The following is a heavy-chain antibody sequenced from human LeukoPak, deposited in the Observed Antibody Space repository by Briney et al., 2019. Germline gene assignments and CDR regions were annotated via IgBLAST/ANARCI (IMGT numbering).Heavy chain of an antibody. D-gene: IGHD2-21*02. Sequence: GGSLRLSCVASGFTFRLFGMHWVRQAPGKGLEWVSLIRFDGSNTYHADSVKGRFTISRDNSKNTLYLQMNSLTSADTAVYYCAKVKTDILIPDSWGQGTLVTVSS. CDR3: AKVKTDILIPDS. J-gene: IGHJ4*02. CDR1: GFTFRLFG. V-gene: IGHV3-30*02. CDR2: IRFDGSNT.